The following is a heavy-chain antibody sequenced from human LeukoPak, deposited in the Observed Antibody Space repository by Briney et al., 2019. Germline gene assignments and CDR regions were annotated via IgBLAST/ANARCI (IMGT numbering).Heavy chain of an antibody. V-gene: IGHV4-39*01. CDR3: ARHRGPTMVRGVIIFRGPLGY. D-gene: IGHD3-10*01. CDR1: GGSISSSSYY. J-gene: IGHJ4*02. CDR2: IYYSGST. Sequence: SETLSLTCTVSGGSISSSSYYWGWIRQPPGKGLEWIGSIYYSGSTYYNPSLKSRVTISVDTSKNQFSLKLSSVTAADTAVYYCARHRGPTMVRGVIIFRGPLGYWGQGTLVTVSS.